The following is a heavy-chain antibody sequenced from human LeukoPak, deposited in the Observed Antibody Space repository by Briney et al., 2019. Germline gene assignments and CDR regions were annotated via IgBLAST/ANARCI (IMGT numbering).Heavy chain of an antibody. V-gene: IGHV3-21*01. CDR3: ARQLGGSSGYYFDY. Sequence: PGGSLRLSCAASGFTFSSYSMNWVHQAPGKGLEWVSSISSSSSYIYYADSVKGRFTISRDNAKNSLYLQMNSLRAEDTAVYYCARQLGGSSGYYFDYWGQGTLVTVSS. D-gene: IGHD3-22*01. CDR1: GFTFSSYS. CDR2: ISSSSSYI. J-gene: IGHJ4*02.